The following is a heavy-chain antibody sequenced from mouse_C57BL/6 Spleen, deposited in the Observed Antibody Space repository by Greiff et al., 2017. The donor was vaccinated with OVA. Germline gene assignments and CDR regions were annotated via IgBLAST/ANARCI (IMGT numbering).Heavy chain of an antibody. D-gene: IGHD1-1*01. CDR1: GFTFSSYA. V-gene: IGHV5-4*01. CDR2: ISDGGSYT. J-gene: IGHJ2*01. Sequence: EVQVVESGGGLVKPGGSLKLSCAASGFTFSSYAMSWVRQTPEKRLEWVATISDGGSYTYYPDNVKGRFTISRDNAKNNLYLQMSHLKSEDTAMYYCAREGYYGSSSYWGQGTTLTVSS. CDR3: AREGYYGSSSY.